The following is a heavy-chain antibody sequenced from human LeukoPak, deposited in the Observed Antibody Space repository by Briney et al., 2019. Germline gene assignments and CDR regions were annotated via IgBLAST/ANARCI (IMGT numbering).Heavy chain of an antibody. CDR1: GFIFSTSS. V-gene: IGHV3-21*04. CDR2: ISSSGIYI. D-gene: IGHD6-13*01. Sequence: PGGSLRLSCAASGFIFSTSSMNWVRQAPGKGLEWVSSISSSGIYIYYADSVKGRFTISRDNAKNSLYLQMNSLRAEDTAVYYCASSSSSWYLDDAFDIWGQGTMVTVSS. CDR3: ASSSSSWYLDDAFDI. J-gene: IGHJ3*02.